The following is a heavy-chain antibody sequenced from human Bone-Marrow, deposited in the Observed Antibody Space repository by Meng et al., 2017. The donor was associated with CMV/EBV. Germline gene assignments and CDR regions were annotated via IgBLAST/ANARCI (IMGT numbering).Heavy chain of an antibody. CDR1: GYTFTSYG. CDR2: ISAYNGNT. D-gene: IGHD3-3*01. Sequence: ASVKVSCKASGYTFTSYGISWVRQAPGQGLEWMGWISAYNGNTNYAQKLQGRVTMTTDTSTSTAYMELRSLRSDDTAVYYCARDDQQVAHYDFWSGYSSGGVDYWGPGPLVTGSS. CDR3: ARDDQQVAHYDFWSGYSSGGVDY. V-gene: IGHV1-18*01. J-gene: IGHJ4*02.